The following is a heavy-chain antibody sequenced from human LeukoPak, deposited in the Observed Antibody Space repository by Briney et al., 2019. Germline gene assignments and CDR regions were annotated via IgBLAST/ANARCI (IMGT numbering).Heavy chain of an antibody. V-gene: IGHV1-18*01. J-gene: IGHJ4*02. CDR1: GYTFTSYG. CDR3: ARSPHILTGENFDY. Sequence: ASVKVSCKASGYTFTSYGISWVRQAPGHGLEWMGWIRAYNGNTNSAQKWQGRVTMTRNTSISTAYMELSSLRSADTAVYYCARSPHILTGENFDYWGQGTLLTVSS. D-gene: IGHD3-9*01. CDR2: IRAYNGNT.